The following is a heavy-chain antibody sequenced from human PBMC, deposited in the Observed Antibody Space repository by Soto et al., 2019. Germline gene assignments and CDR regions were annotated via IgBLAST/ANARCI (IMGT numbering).Heavy chain of an antibody. D-gene: IGHD5-18*01. CDR1: GFTFSSYS. V-gene: IGHV3-48*01. Sequence: PGGSLRLSCAASGFTFSSYSMNWVRQAPGKGLEWVSYISSSSSTIYYADSVKGRFTISRDNSKNTLYLQMNSLRAEDTAVYYSARLRGYTFDYWGQGTLVTVSS. CDR2: ISSSSSTI. CDR3: ARLRGYTFDY. J-gene: IGHJ4*02.